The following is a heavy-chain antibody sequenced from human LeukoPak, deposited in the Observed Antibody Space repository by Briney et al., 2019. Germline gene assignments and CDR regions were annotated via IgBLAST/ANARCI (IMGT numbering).Heavy chain of an antibody. CDR1: GFTFSNYW. D-gene: IGHD2-15*01. CDR3: IRDFRSADL. V-gene: IGHV3-74*01. J-gene: IGHJ5*02. CDR2: IYLDGRTT. Sequence: GGSLRLSCVASGFTFSNYWMHWVRHPPGKGLVWVSRIYLDGRTTNYADSVKGRFTISRDSAKNTVYLEMNSLSVEDTATYYCIRDFRSADLWGQGTLVTVTS.